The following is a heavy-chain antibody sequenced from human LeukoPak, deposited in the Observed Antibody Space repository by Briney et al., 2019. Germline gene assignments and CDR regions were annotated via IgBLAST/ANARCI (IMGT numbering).Heavy chain of an antibody. D-gene: IGHD1-26*01. J-gene: IGHJ5*02. V-gene: IGHV1-2*02. CDR3: ARDESGSYSLGFDP. CDR1: GYTFTGYY. CDR2: INPNSGGT. Sequence: GASVKVSCKASGYTFTGYYMHWVRQAPGQGLEWMGWINPNSGGTNYAQKFQGRVTMTRDTSISTAYMELSRLRSDDTAVYYCARDESGSYSLGFDPWGQGTLVTVSS.